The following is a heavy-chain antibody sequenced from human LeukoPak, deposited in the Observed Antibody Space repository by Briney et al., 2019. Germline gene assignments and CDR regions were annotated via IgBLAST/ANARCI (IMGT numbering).Heavy chain of an antibody. D-gene: IGHD1-26*01. Sequence: GGSLRLSCAASGFTFSSYSMNWVRQAPGKGLEWVAVISYDGSNKYYADSVKGRFTISRDNSKNTLYLQMNSLRAEDTAVYYCAKDAGPNYSGSYAYWGQGTLVTVSS. CDR1: GFTFSSYS. CDR2: ISYDGSNK. V-gene: IGHV3-30*18. CDR3: AKDAGPNYSGSYAY. J-gene: IGHJ4*02.